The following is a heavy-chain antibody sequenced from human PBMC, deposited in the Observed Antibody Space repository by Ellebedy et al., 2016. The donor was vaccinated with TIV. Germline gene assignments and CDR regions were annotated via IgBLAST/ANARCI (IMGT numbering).Heavy chain of an antibody. CDR3: ARHRTRTVVATAVFDY. Sequence: MPSETRSLTCTVSGGSISSSVYYWGWIRQPPGKGLEWIGSIYYSGSTHYNPSLKSQITISLDTAKNQFSLRLGYLTAADTAVYYCARHRTRTVVATAVFDYWGQGSLVTVSS. CDR1: GGSISSSVYY. D-gene: IGHD2-21*02. J-gene: IGHJ4*02. V-gene: IGHV4-39*01. CDR2: IYYSGST.